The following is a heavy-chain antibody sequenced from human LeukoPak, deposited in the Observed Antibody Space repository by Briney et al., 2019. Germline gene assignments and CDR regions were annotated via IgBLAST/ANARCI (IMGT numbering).Heavy chain of an antibody. V-gene: IGHV4-61*02. Sequence: PSQTLSLTCTVSGGSIGSGSYYWSWIRQPAGKGLEWIGRIYTSGSTNYNPSLKSRVTISVDTSKNQFSLKLSSVTAADTAVYYCARTVRGATWYYYYYYYMDVWGKGTTVTVSS. D-gene: IGHD3-10*01. CDR3: ARTVRGATWYYYYYYYMDV. J-gene: IGHJ6*03. CDR1: GGSIGSGSYY. CDR2: IYTSGST.